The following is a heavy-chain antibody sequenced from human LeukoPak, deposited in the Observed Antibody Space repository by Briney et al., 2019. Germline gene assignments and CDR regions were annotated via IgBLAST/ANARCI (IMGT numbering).Heavy chain of an antibody. Sequence: GESLKVSCKGSGYSFTSYWIGWVRQMPGKGLEWMGIIYPGDSDTRYSPSFQGQVTISADKSISTAYLQWSSLKASDTAMYYCARGVRNTAMVTQTFDYWGQGTLVTVSS. V-gene: IGHV5-51*01. CDR3: ARGVRNTAMVTQTFDY. CDR1: GYSFTSYW. CDR2: IYPGDSDT. J-gene: IGHJ4*02. D-gene: IGHD5-18*01.